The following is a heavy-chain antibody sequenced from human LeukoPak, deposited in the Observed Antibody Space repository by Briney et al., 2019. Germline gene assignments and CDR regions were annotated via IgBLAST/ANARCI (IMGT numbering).Heavy chain of an antibody. CDR1: GYTFTSYT. D-gene: IGHD3-3*01. V-gene: IGHV7-4-1*02. CDR3: ARGGSEYAFWSVQRSNWFDP. J-gene: IGHJ5*02. Sequence: ASVKVSCKASGYTFTSYTVNWVRQAPGQGLEWVGWINTNTGKSTYAQGFTGRFVFSLDTSVSTTYLQINSLKAEDTAVYYCARGGSEYAFWSVQRSNWFDPWGQGTLMSVSS. CDR2: INTNTGKS.